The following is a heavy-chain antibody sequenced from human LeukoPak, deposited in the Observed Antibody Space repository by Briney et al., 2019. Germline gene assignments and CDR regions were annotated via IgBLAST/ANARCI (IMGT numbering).Heavy chain of an antibody. CDR2: INHSGST. CDR3: AIGYCSGGSCFDY. Sequence: SETLSLTCAVYGGSFSGYYWSWIRQPPGKGREWIGEINHSGSTNYNPSLKSRVTISVDTSKNQFSLKLRSVTAADTAVYYCAIGYCSGGSCFDYWGQGTLVTVSS. V-gene: IGHV4-34*01. CDR1: GGSFSGYY. D-gene: IGHD2-15*01. J-gene: IGHJ4*02.